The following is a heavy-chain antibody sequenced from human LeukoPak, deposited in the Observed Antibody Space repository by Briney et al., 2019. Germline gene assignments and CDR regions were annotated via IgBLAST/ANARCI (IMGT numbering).Heavy chain of an antibody. CDR1: GGSISSYY. CDR2: IYYSGST. Sequence: SETLSLTCTVSGGSISSYYWSWIRQPPGKGLEWIGYIYYSGSTNYNPSLKSRVTISVDTSKNQFSLKLSSVTAADTAVYYCATFYDSSGYYSPLGPWGQGTLVTVSS. V-gene: IGHV4-59*01. CDR3: ATFYDSSGYYSPLGP. D-gene: IGHD3-22*01. J-gene: IGHJ5*02.